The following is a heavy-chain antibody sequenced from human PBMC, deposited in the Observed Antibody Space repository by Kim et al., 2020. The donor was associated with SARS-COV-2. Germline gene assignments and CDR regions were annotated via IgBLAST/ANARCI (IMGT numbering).Heavy chain of an antibody. Sequence: SETLSLTCTVSGGSISSYYWSWIRQPPGKGLEWIGYIYYSGSTNYNPSLKSRVTISVDTSKNQFSLKLSSVTAADTAVYYCARGYCGGDCYSAPLGYWGQGTLVTVSS. D-gene: IGHD2-21*02. J-gene: IGHJ4*02. CDR1: GGSISSYY. CDR2: IYYSGST. V-gene: IGHV4-59*13. CDR3: ARGYCGGDCYSAPLGY.